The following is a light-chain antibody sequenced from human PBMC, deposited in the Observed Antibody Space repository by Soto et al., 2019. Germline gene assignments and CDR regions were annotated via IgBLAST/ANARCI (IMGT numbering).Light chain of an antibody. CDR3: QHYDIYST. J-gene: IGKJ1*01. Sequence: RLSHYPSSLPASLGDRGTLTCRPSQSISSYLNWYQQKPGKAPKLLIYDASTLESGVPSRFSGSGSGTEFTLTINSLQPEDFGTYYCQHYDIYSTFGQGTKVDI. CDR1: QSISSY. CDR2: DAS. V-gene: IGKV1-5*01.